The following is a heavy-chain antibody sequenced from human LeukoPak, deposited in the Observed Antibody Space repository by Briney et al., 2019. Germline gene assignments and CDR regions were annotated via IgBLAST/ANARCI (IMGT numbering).Heavy chain of an antibody. CDR1: GYTFTSYG. J-gene: IGHJ5*02. D-gene: IGHD3-22*01. CDR2: ISAYNGNT. Sequence: ASVKVSCKASGYTFTSYGISWVRQAPGQGLEWMGWISAYNGNTNYAQKLQGRLTMTTDTSTSTAYMELRSMRSDDTAVYYCARVVSSGYYYGWFDPWGQGTLVTASS. CDR3: ARVVSSGYYYGWFDP. V-gene: IGHV1-18*01.